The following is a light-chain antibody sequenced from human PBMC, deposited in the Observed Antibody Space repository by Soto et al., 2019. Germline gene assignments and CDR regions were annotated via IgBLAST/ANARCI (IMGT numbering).Light chain of an antibody. CDR2: IDD. V-gene: IGLV1-44*01. Sequence: QSVLTQPPSLSGTPGQRVTISCSGSTSNIAGNTVHWYQHLPETAPKLLIYIDDQRPSGVPDRFSGSKSGTSASLAISGLQSEDEAEYYCATWDDSLNAAVFGGGTQLPVL. CDR1: TSNIAGNT. J-gene: IGLJ7*01. CDR3: ATWDDSLNAAV.